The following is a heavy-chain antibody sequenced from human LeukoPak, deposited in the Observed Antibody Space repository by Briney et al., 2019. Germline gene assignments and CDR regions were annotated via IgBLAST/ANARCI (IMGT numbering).Heavy chain of an antibody. D-gene: IGHD5-18*01. CDR1: GGSISSGDYY. CDR3: ARAWDTAMVDY. CDR2: IYYSGST. Sequence: SETLSLTCTVSGGSISSGDYYWSWIRQPPGKGREWIGYIYYSGSTYYNPSLKSRVTISVDTSKNQFSLKLSSVTAADTAVYYCARAWDTAMVDYWGQGTLVTVSS. V-gene: IGHV4-30-4*08. J-gene: IGHJ4*02.